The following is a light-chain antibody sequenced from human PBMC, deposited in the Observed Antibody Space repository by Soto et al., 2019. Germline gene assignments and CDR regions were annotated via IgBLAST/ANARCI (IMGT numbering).Light chain of an antibody. CDR1: QSISSY. CDR3: QQSYSTPRT. CDR2: AAS. J-gene: IGKJ4*02. V-gene: IGKV1-39*01. Sequence: DIQMTQSPSSLSASVGDRVTITCRASQSISSYLNWYQQKPGKAPKLLIYAASSLQSGVPSRFSGSVSGKDFTLTISSLQPDDFATYYCQQSYSTPRTFGGGTKVEIK.